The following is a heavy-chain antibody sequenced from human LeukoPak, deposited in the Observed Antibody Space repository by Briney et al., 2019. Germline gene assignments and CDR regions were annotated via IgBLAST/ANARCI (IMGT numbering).Heavy chain of an antibody. CDR2: IYTSGST. D-gene: IGHD3-10*01. CDR1: GGSISSYY. CDR3: ARDSQGSGSYTPYYYYYYMDV. J-gene: IGHJ6*03. Sequence: SETLSLTCTVSGGSISSYYWSWIRQPAGKGLEWIGRIYTSGSTNYNPSLKSRVTMSVDTSKNQFSLKLSSVTAADTAVYYCARDSQGSGSYTPYYYYYYMDVWGKGTTVTVSS. V-gene: IGHV4-4*07.